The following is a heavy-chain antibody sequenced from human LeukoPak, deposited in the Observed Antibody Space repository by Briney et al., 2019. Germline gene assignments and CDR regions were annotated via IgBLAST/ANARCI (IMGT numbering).Heavy chain of an antibody. V-gene: IGHV1-69*13. CDR3: ARTRGYSGYDSLDY. CDR2: IIPIFGTA. Sequence: GASVEVSCKASGGTFSSYAISWVRQAPGQGLEWMGGIIPIFGTANYAQKFQGRVTITADESTSTAYMELSSLRSEDTAVYYCARTRGYSGYDSLDYWGQGTLVTVSS. CDR1: GGTFSSYA. D-gene: IGHD5-12*01. J-gene: IGHJ4*02.